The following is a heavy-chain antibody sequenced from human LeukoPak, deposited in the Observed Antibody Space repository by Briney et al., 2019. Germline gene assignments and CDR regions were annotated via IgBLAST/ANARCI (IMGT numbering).Heavy chain of an antibody. J-gene: IGHJ4*02. D-gene: IGHD5-18*01. CDR3: AKVGIGYRDGYFDY. CDR2: ISKDGGSNK. V-gene: IGHV3-30*18. CDR1: GFTFSNYG. Sequence: GGSLRLSCAASGFTFSNYGMHWVRQAPGKGLEWVAVISKDGGSNKYHADSVKGRFTISRDNSMNTLYLQMNSLRAEDTAVYYCAKVGIGYRDGYFDYWGQGTLVTVSS.